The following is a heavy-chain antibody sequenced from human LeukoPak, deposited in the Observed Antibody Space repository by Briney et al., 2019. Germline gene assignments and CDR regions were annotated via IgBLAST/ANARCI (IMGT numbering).Heavy chain of an antibody. J-gene: IGHJ6*03. D-gene: IGHD4-17*01. CDR3: ASGPPPATVTRRSYYFMDV. CDR2: INHSGST. CDR1: GGSFSGYY. V-gene: IGHV4-34*01. Sequence: SETLSLTCAVYGGSFSGYYWSWIRQPPGKGLEWIGEINHSGSTNYNPSLKSRVTISVDTSKNQVSLKLSSVTAPDTAVYYRASGPPPATVTRRSYYFMDVWGKGTTVSVS.